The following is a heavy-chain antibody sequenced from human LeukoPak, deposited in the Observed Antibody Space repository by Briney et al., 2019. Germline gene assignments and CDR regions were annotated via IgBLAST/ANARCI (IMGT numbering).Heavy chain of an antibody. V-gene: IGHV4-39*01. CDR2: IYSSGNT. D-gene: IGHD6-13*01. CDR1: GASISSSNYY. CDR3: ARTGSRQQLVLSLFRLPFDY. Sequence: KPSETLSLTCAVSGASISSSNYYWGWVRQSPGKGLEWIGNIYSSGNTYYNASLKSRVTMYIDTSKNQFPLKLSSVTAADTAMYYCARTGSRQQLVLSLFRLPFDYWGQGTLVTVSS. J-gene: IGHJ4*02.